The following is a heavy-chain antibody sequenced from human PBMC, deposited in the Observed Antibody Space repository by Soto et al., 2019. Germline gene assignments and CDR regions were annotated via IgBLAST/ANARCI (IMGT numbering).Heavy chain of an antibody. CDR1: GFTFSNAW. J-gene: IGHJ3*02. CDR2: IKSKTDGGTT. Sequence: GGSLRLSCAAPGFTFSNAWMSWVRQAPGKGLEWVGRIKSKTDGGTTDYAAPVKGRFTISRDDSKNTLYLQMNSLKTEDTAVYYCTTDASAAAFDIWGQGTMVTVSS. CDR3: TTDASAAAFDI. D-gene: IGHD6-25*01. V-gene: IGHV3-15*01.